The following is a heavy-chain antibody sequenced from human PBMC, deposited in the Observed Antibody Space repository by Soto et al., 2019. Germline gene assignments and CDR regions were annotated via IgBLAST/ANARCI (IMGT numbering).Heavy chain of an antibody. CDR3: ARIHRYSFPTSDDLDS. V-gene: IGHV1-69*13. CDR1: GGTFYTYT. CDR2: ITPIYPTT. Sequence: SVKVSCKASGGTFYTYTFSWVRQAPGQGLEWMGSITPIYPTTNYAEKFQGRLTVTADGSTNTAYMELNSLTSEDTAVYYCARIHRYSFPTSDDLDSWGQGTLVTVSS. J-gene: IGHJ4*02. D-gene: IGHD5-18*01.